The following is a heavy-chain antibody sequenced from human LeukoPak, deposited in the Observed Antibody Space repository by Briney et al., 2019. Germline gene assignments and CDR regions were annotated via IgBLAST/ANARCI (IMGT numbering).Heavy chain of an antibody. D-gene: IGHD3-22*01. Sequence: ASVKVSCKASGYTFTSYGISWVRQAPGQGLEWMGWISAYNGNTNYAQKLQGRVTMTTDISTSTAYMELRSLRSDDTAVYYCARCYYDSSGYSPRAFDIWGQGTMVTVSS. CDR2: ISAYNGNT. CDR3: ARCYYDSSGYSPRAFDI. J-gene: IGHJ3*02. CDR1: GYTFTSYG. V-gene: IGHV1-18*01.